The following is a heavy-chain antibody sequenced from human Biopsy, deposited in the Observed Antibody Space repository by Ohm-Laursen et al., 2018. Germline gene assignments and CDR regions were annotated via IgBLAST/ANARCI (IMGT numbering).Heavy chain of an antibody. CDR2: LNPVAEAT. CDR3: ARESPLRLGVCGAIRCFKEVFGMDV. CDR1: GYNFGNYY. J-gene: IGHJ6*02. V-gene: IGHV1-46*01. Sequence: SVKVSCKLSGYNFGNYYINWVRQVPGQGLEWLGVLNPVAEATIYAQKFQDRITLTRDTSTNTVYMDLTSLSFEDTAVYYCARESPLRLGVCGAIRCFKEVFGMDVWGQGTTVIVSS. D-gene: IGHD2-21*01.